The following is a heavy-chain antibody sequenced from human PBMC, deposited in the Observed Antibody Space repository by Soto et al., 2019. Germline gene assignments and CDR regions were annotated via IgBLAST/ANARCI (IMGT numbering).Heavy chain of an antibody. D-gene: IGHD3-10*01. J-gene: IGHJ5*02. CDR1: GDSIISYY. Sequence: SDTLSLTCTVSGDSIISYYWSWFRQPPGPGLEWIGYIYYRGTTNYNSSLKSRVTISLDTPKNQFSLRLSSVTAADTAVYYCARHIRSMVRGVMIIWFDPWGQGALVTVS. CDR3: ARHIRSMVRGVMIIWFDP. V-gene: IGHV4-59*08. CDR2: IYYRGTT.